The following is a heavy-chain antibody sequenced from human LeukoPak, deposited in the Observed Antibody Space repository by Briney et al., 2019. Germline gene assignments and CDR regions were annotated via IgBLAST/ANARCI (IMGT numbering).Heavy chain of an antibody. CDR1: GFTFSSYG. Sequence: GGSLRLSCAASGFTFSSYGMHWVRQAPGKGLEWVAVIWYDGSNKYYADSVKGRFTISRDNSKNTLYLQMNSLRAEDTAVYYCARDLDYDSSGYGYYFDYWGQGTLVTVSS. CDR3: ARDLDYDSSGYGYYFDY. CDR2: IWYDGSNK. V-gene: IGHV3-33*08. D-gene: IGHD3-22*01. J-gene: IGHJ4*02.